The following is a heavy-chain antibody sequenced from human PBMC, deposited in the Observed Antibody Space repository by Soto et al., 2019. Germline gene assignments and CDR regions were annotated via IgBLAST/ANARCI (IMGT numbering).Heavy chain of an antibody. Sequence: VASVKVSFKASGYTFTSYYMHWLRQAPGQGLEWMGIINPSGGSTSYAQKFQGRVTMTRDTSTSTVYMELSSLRSEDTAVYYCARDTSSSGSDYWGQGTLVTVSS. D-gene: IGHD6-19*01. CDR3: ARDTSSSGSDY. CDR1: GYTFTSYY. V-gene: IGHV1-46*01. J-gene: IGHJ4*02. CDR2: INPSGGST.